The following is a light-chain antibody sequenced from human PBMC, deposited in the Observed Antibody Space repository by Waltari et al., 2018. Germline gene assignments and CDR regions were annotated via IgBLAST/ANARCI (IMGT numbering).Light chain of an antibody. J-gene: IGKJ4*01. CDR2: GAS. V-gene: IGKV1-39*01. CDR3: QRSDSTPLT. CDR1: QTITMY. Sequence: DIQMTQSPSSLSASVGDSVTITCRASQTITMYLNWYQQKPGKAPKLLIYGASSLRSGVPSRFSGSGSGTDFTLTISSLQAEDSATYHCQRSDSTPLTFGGGTKVEVK.